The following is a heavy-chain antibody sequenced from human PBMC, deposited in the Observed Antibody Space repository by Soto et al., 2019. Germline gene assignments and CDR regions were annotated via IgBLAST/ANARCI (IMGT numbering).Heavy chain of an antibody. CDR1: GFTVSSNY. CDR3: ARETPDEPYAFDI. CDR2: IYSGGST. V-gene: IGHV3-53*01. J-gene: IGHJ3*02. Sequence: GGSLRLSCAASGFTVSSNYMSWVRQAPGKGLEWVSVIYSGGSTYYADSVKGRFTISRDNSKNTLYLQMNSLRAEDTAVYYCARETPDEPYAFDIWGQGTMVTVSS.